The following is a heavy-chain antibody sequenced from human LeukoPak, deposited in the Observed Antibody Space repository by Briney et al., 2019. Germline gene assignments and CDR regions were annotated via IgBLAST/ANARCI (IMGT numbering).Heavy chain of an antibody. D-gene: IGHD6-13*01. CDR3: ARDQGVSSWYGPGYFDY. J-gene: IGHJ4*02. Sequence: GGSLRLSCAASGFTFSSYSMNWVRQAPGKGLEWVSSISSSSTYIYHADSVKGRFTISRDNSKNTLYLQMNSLRAEDTAVYYCARDQGVSSWYGPGYFDYWGQGTLVTVSS. CDR2: ISSSSTYI. V-gene: IGHV3-21*01. CDR1: GFTFSSYS.